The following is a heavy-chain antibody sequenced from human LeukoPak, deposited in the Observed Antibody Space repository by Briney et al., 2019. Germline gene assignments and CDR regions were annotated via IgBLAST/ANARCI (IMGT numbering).Heavy chain of an antibody. D-gene: IGHD3-3*01. CDR2: LYSSGSS. J-gene: IGHJ4*02. Sequence: PSETLSLTCSVSGGFITGYYWSWIRQSAGKGLEWIGRLYSSGSSDYNPSLNSRATMSLDTSKNQFSLSLNSVTAADTAVYYCARGPITIRSPFDYWGQGILVTVSS. CDR3: ARGPITIRSPFDY. V-gene: IGHV4-4*07. CDR1: GGFITGYY.